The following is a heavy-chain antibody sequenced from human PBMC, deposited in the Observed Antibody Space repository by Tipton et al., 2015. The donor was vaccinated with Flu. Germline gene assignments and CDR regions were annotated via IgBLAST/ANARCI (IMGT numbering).Heavy chain of an antibody. CDR1: GGSISTYY. V-gene: IGHV4-59*01. J-gene: IGHJ6*02. D-gene: IGHD3-16*01. Sequence: TLSLTCTVSGGSISTYYWSWIRQPPGKGLEWIGYIYYSGSTNYNPSLKSRVTISVDTSKNQFSLKLSSVTAADTAVYYCARAGTTWGRMDVWSQGTTVTVSS. CDR2: IYYSGST. CDR3: ARAGTTWGRMDV.